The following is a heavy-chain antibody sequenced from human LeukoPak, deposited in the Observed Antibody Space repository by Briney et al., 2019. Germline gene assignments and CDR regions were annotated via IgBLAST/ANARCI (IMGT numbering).Heavy chain of an antibody. V-gene: IGHV1-46*03. Sequence: ASVKVSCKASGHTFTNYYIHRVRQAPGQGLEWMGIINPSSGRTSYAQKFQGKVTMTSDTSTNTSYMDVSSLRSEDTAIYYCTTDLTNWGQGTLVTVSS. J-gene: IGHJ4*02. CDR3: TTDLTN. CDR2: INPSSGRT. CDR1: GHTFTNYY.